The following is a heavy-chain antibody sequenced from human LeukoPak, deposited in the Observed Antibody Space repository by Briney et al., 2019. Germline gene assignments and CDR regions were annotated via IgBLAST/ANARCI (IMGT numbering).Heavy chain of an antibody. D-gene: IGHD1-26*01. J-gene: IGHJ4*02. V-gene: IGHV1-69*06. CDR3: AREGSLGAGSFDY. CDR1: GGTFSSYA. CDR2: IIPIFGTA. Sequence: SVKVSCKASGGTFSSYAISWVRQAPGQGLEWMGGIIPIFGTANYAQKFQGRVTITADTSTSTAYMELRSLRSDDTAVYYCAREGSLGAGSFDYWGQGTLVTVSS.